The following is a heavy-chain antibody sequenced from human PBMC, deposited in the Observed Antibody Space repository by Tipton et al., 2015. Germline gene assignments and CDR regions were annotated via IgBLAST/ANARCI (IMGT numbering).Heavy chain of an antibody. V-gene: IGHV4/OR15-8*01. CDR3: ACQDYDSLTRDYQTVDY. CDR1: GGSITNEHW. D-gene: IGHD3-9*01. Sequence: TLSLTCVVSGGSITNEHWWSRVRQSPGKGLEWIGEINDIGGPKYNPSVESRVTISVDKSQNQFSLKLTSVTAADTAVYYCACQDYDSLTRDYQTVDYWGQGTLVTVSS. J-gene: IGHJ4*02. CDR2: INDIGGP.